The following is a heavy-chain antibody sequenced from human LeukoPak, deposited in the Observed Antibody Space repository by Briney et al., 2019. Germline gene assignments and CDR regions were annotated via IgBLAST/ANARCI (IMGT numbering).Heavy chain of an antibody. CDR3: ARGGMGPSGGIQH. V-gene: IGHV3-21*01. Sequence: GGSLRLSCAASEFTFSSYNMNWVRQAPGKGLEWVSSISSSSKYIYYADSVKGRFTISRDNAKNSLYLQMNSLRGEDTAVYYCARGGMGPSGGIQHWGQGTLVTVSS. CDR1: EFTFSSYN. J-gene: IGHJ1*01. D-gene: IGHD3-16*01. CDR2: ISSSSKYI.